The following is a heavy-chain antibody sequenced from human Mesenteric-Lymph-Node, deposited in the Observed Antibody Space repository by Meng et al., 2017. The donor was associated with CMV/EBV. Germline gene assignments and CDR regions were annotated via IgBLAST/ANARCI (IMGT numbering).Heavy chain of an antibody. J-gene: IGHJ4*02. V-gene: IGHV1-3*01. CDR2: INAGNGNT. CDR3: ARDLGHTGAYYFDY. D-gene: IGHD1-26*01. CDR1: GYTFNSYV. Sequence: ASGYTFNSYVMHWVRQATGKRLEWMGWINAGNGNTKYSQKFQGRVTFTRDTSASTAYMDLSSLSSEDTSAYYCARDLGHTGAYYFDYWGQGTMVTVSS.